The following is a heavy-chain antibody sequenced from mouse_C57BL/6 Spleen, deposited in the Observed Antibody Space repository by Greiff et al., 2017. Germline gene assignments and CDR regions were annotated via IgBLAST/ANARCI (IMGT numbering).Heavy chain of an antibody. J-gene: IGHJ3*01. Sequence: QVQLKESGAELVKPGASVKLSCKASGYTFPEYTIHWVKQRSGQGLEWIGWFYPGSGSIKYNEKFKDKATLTADKSSSTVYMELSRLTSEDSAVYCCARHGFPYDDDGVFAYWGQGTLVTVSA. D-gene: IGHD2-4*01. CDR3: ARHGFPYDDDGVFAY. V-gene: IGHV1-62-2*01. CDR2: FYPGSGSI. CDR1: GYTFPEYT.